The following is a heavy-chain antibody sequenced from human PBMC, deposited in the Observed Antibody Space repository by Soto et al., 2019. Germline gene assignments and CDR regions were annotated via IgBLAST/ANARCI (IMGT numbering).Heavy chain of an antibody. J-gene: IGHJ4*02. CDR3: ASSPFKYSSGWYYFDY. Sequence: PGGSLRLSCAASGFIFRTYDMNWVRQAPGKGLEWVSYISSSSRNTNYAESVRGRFTISRDNAKNSLYLQMNSLRAEDTAVYYCASSPFKYSSGWYYFDYWGQGTLVTVSS. CDR2: ISSSSRNT. CDR1: GFIFRTYD. V-gene: IGHV3-48*01. D-gene: IGHD6-19*01.